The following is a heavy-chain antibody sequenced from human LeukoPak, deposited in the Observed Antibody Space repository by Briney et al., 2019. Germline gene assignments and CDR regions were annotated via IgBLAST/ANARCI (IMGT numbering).Heavy chain of an antibody. CDR2: IYSGGST. CDR1: EFSVGSNY. CDR3: ARDFGDSYGLRGFDY. D-gene: IGHD5-18*01. J-gene: IGHJ4*02. Sequence: GGSLRLSCAASEFSVGSNYMTWVRQAPGKGLEWVSLIYSGGSTYYADSVKGRFTISRDNSKNTLYLQMGSLRAEDMAVYYCARDFGDSYGLRGFDYWGQGTLVTVSS. V-gene: IGHV3-66*01.